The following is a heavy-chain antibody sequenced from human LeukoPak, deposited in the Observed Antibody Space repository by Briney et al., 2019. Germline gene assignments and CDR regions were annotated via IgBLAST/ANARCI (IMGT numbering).Heavy chain of an antibody. D-gene: IGHD6-6*01. Sequence: PSGTLSLTCAVSGGSISSSNWWSWVRQPPGKGLEWIGEIYHSGSTNYNPSLKSRVTMSVDTSKNQFSLKLSSVTAADTAVYYCARYGSSSLRAGYYYYMDVWGKGTTVTVSS. J-gene: IGHJ6*03. CDR2: IYHSGST. CDR1: GGSISSSNW. V-gene: IGHV4-4*02. CDR3: ARYGSSSLRAGYYYYMDV.